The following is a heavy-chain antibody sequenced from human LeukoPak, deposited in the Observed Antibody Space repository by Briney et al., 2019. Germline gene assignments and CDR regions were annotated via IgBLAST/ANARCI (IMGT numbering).Heavy chain of an antibody. J-gene: IGHJ4*02. V-gene: IGHV4-59*08. D-gene: IGHD2-15*01. CDR2: IYYSGST. CDR1: GGSISSYY. CDR3: ARHGYCSGGSCYWDY. Sequence: PSETLSLTCTVSGGSISSYYWSWIRQPPGKGLEWIGNIYYSGSTRYNPSLKSRVAISVDTSNNQVSLKLSSVTAADTAVYYCARHGYCSGGSCYWDYWGQGTLVTVSS.